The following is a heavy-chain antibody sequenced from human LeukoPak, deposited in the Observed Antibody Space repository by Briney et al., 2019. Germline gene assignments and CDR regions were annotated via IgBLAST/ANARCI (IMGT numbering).Heavy chain of an antibody. D-gene: IGHD6-13*01. Sequence: SETLSLTCAVYGGSFSGYYWSWIRQPPGKGLEWIGEINHSGSTNYNPSLKSRVTISVDTSKNQFSLKLSSVTAADTAVYYCARVPRGIAAAGHFDYWGQGTLVTVSS. V-gene: IGHV4-34*01. CDR1: GGSFSGYY. CDR3: ARVPRGIAAAGHFDY. J-gene: IGHJ4*02. CDR2: INHSGST.